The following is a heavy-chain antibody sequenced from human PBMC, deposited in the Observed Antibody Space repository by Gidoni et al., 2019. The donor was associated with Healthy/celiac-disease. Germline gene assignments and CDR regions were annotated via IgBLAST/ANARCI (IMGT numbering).Heavy chain of an antibody. J-gene: IGHJ4*02. CDR2: ISYDGSNK. V-gene: IGHV3-30-3*01. D-gene: IGHD3-10*01. CDR3: ARKMYGSGRGTLDY. Sequence: ISYDGSNKYYADSVKGRFTISRDNSKNTLYLQMNSLRAEDTAVYYCARKMYGSGRGTLDYWGQGTLVTVSS.